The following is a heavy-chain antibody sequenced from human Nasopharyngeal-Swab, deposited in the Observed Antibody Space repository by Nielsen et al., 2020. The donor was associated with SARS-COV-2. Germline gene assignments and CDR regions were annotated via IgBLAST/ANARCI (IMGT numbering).Heavy chain of an antibody. Sequence: ASVKVSCKASGYTFTSYGISWVRQAPGQGLEWMGWISAYNGNTSYAQKLQGRVTMTTDTSTSTAYMELRSLRSDDTAVYYCARDAEWLRFLAGGYMDVWGKGTTVTVSS. CDR2: ISAYNGNT. CDR3: ARDAEWLRFLAGGYMDV. CDR1: GYTFTSYG. D-gene: IGHD5-12*01. J-gene: IGHJ6*03. V-gene: IGHV1-18*04.